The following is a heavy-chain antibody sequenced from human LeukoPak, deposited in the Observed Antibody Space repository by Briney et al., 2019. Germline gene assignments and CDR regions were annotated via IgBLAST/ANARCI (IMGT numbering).Heavy chain of an antibody. CDR3: ARRKHSSGWSPNEFYFDY. CDR1: GFTFSDYY. CDR2: ISSSGDII. D-gene: IGHD6-13*01. Sequence: SGGSLRLSCAASGFTFSDYYMSWIRQAPGKGLEWVSYISSSGDIIYYAHSVKGRFTISRDNAKDSLYLQMNSLRADDTAVCYCARRKHSSGWSPNEFYFDYWGQGTLVTVSS. J-gene: IGHJ4*02. V-gene: IGHV3-11*01.